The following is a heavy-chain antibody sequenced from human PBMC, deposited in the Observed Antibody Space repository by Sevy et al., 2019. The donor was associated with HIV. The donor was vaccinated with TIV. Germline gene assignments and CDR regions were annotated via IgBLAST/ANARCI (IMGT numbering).Heavy chain of an antibody. V-gene: IGHV3-7*04. D-gene: IGHD3-22*01. CDR1: GFSFSSYW. Sequence: GGSLRLSCAASGFSFSSYWMHWVRQAPGKGLEWVANIKQDDSEKYYVASVKGRFTISRDNAKNSVYLQMNSLRPEDTAISYCARGNSGSFDYWGQGTLVTVSS. CDR3: ARGNSGSFDY. CDR2: IKQDDSEK. J-gene: IGHJ4*02.